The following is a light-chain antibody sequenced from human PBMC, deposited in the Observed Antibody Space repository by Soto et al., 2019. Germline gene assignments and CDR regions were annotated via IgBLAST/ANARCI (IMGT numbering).Light chain of an antibody. CDR3: QQRSNWPLT. Sequence: DNVSTQSPVTPSLSPGGRPTLSCRASETVSSYLLWYQQKPGQAPRLLIYEASNRASGIPARFSGSGSGTDFTLTISSLEPEDFAVYYCQQRSNWPLTFGGGTKVDIK. CDR2: EAS. J-gene: IGKJ4*01. V-gene: IGKV3-11*01. CDR1: ETVSSY.